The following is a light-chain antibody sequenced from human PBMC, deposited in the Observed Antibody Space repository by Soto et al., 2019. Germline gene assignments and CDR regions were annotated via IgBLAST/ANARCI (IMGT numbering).Light chain of an antibody. CDR3: QHYNNWPPVFT. V-gene: IGKV3-15*01. CDR1: QSVSSN. Sequence: EIVMTQSPATLSVSPGERATLSCRASQSVSSNLAWYQQKPGQAPRLFIYGASTSATGIPARFSGSGSGTEFTLTISSLQSEDFAVYYCQHYNNWPPVFTFGPGTKVDIK. J-gene: IGKJ3*01. CDR2: GAS.